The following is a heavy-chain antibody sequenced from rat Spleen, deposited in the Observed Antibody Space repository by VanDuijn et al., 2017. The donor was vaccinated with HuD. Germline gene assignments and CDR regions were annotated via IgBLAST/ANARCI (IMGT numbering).Heavy chain of an antibody. CDR2: ITNSGGSS. Sequence: EVQLVESDGGLVRPGRSLKLSCAGSGFIFSDYAMAWVRQAPTKGLEWVASITNSGGSSYYRDSVRGRFTISRDNAKSTLYLQMDSLRSEDTATYYCTTGVYWGQGVVVTVSS. D-gene: IGHD4-3*01. CDR1: GFIFSDYA. J-gene: IGHJ2*01. V-gene: IGHV5-20*01. CDR3: TTGVY.